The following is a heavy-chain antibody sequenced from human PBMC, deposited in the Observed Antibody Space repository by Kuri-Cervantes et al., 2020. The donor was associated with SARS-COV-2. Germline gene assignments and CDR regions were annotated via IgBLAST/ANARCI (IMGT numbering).Heavy chain of an antibody. CDR1: GGSISSYY. V-gene: IGHV4-59*08. Sequence: SETLSLTCTVSGGSISSYYWSWIRQPPGKGLEWIGEIYHSGSTNCNPSLKSRVTISVDTSKNQFSLELSSVTAADTAVYYCARHAPYSSSWYWGAFDIWGQGTMVTVSS. CDR2: IYHSGST. D-gene: IGHD6-13*01. CDR3: ARHAPYSSSWYWGAFDI. J-gene: IGHJ3*02.